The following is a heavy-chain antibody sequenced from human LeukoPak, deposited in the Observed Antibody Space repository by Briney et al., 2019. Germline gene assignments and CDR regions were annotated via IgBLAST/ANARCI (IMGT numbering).Heavy chain of an antibody. Sequence: GGSLRLSCAASGFTFSSYSMNWVRQAPGKGLEWVSSISSSSSYIYYADSVKGRFTISRDNAKNSLYLQMNSLRAEDTAVYYCVRDRRHVPGKGHGDPFDYWGQGTLVTVSS. CDR1: GFTFSSYS. D-gene: IGHD4-17*01. CDR2: ISSSSSYI. CDR3: VRDRRHVPGKGHGDPFDY. J-gene: IGHJ4*02. V-gene: IGHV3-21*01.